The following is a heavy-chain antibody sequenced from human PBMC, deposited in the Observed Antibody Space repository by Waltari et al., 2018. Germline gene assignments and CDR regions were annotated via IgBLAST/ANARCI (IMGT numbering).Heavy chain of an antibody. D-gene: IGHD6-19*01. CDR2: TLKDETIQ. J-gene: IGHJ4*02. CDR3: ARKGGRVAVAGMGY. Sequence: QVHLVESGGGVVQPGSSLRLSCVASGFSFGAYGRNWVRQAPGKGLEWLSLTLKDETIQSYADSVKCRFTISRDNSRNTLYLQMDSLREDDTAVYYCARKGGRVAVAGMGYWGRGTLVTVSS. V-gene: IGHV3-30*03. CDR1: GFSFGAYG.